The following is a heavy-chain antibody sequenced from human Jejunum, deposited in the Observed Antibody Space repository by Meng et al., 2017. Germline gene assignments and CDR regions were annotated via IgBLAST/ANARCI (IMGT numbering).Heavy chain of an antibody. CDR2: INAGNGNT. J-gene: IGHJ4*02. CDR3: ARVYCSSTSCQYYFDY. D-gene: IGHD2-2*01. V-gene: IGHV1-3*01. CDR1: GKTFTNYA. Sequence: QVQHVQSGAEVKKPGASVKVSCKASGKTFTNYAMHWVGQAPGQRLEWMGWINAGNGNTKYSQKFQGRVTITRDTSASTAYMELSSLRSEDTAVYYCARVYCSSTSCQYYFDYWGQGTLVTVSS.